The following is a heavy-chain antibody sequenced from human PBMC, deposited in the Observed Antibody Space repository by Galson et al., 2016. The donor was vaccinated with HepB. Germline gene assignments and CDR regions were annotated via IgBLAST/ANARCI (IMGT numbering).Heavy chain of an antibody. J-gene: IGHJ5*02. CDR2: ISGGGGGA. Sequence: SLRLSCAASGFSFSRYAMSWVRQPPGKGLEWVSAISGGGGGASYADSVNGRFTISRDNAKNTLFLQMKSLRAEDTALYFCAKDLAGWNTVTTNWFDPWGQGTLVTVSS. V-gene: IGHV3-23*01. D-gene: IGHD4-17*01. CDR1: GFSFSRYA. CDR3: AKDLAGWNTVTTNWFDP.